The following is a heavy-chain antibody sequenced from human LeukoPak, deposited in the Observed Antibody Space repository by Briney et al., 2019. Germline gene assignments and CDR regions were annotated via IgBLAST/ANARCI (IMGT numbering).Heavy chain of an antibody. D-gene: IGHD6-13*01. CDR1: GYTFTSYY. Sequence: ASVKVSCKASGYTFTSYYMHWVRQAPGQGLEWMGWINTNTGNPTYAQGFTGRFVFSLDTSVSTAYLQISSLKAEDTAVYYCARDLRTAAASPGFDPWGQGTLVTVSS. J-gene: IGHJ5*02. CDR2: INTNTGNP. CDR3: ARDLRTAAASPGFDP. V-gene: IGHV7-4-1*02.